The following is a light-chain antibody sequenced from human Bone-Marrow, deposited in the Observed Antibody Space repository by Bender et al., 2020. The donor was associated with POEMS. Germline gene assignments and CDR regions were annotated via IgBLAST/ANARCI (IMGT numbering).Light chain of an antibody. Sequence: HSALTQPASVSGSPGQSITFSCTGTSSDIGDYNFVSWYQHHPGKAPKLLIYEVTDRPSGVSDRFSGSKSDHTASLTISGLQTDDEADYYCSSYSSSNHVVFGGGTRLTVL. CDR2: EVT. CDR3: SSYSSSNHVV. CDR1: SSDIGDYNF. J-gene: IGLJ2*01. V-gene: IGLV2-14*01.